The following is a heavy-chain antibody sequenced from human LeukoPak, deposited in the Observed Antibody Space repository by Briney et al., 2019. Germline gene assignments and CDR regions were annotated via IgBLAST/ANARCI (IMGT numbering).Heavy chain of an antibody. D-gene: IGHD2-21*01. CDR2: INPNSGGT. Sequence: ASVKVSCKTSGYSFTDYYMHWVRQAPGQGLEWMGWINPNSGGTSSAQKFQGRVTMTRDTSITTVYMEVSWLTADDTAIYYCARADRLDGGPYLIGPWGQGTLVTVSS. J-gene: IGHJ5*02. CDR3: ARADRLDGGPYLIGP. CDR1: GYSFTDYY. V-gene: IGHV1-2*02.